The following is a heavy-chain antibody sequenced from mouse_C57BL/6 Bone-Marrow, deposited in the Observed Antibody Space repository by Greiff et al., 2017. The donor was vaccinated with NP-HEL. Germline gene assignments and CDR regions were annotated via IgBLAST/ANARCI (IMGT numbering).Heavy chain of an antibody. V-gene: IGHV3-3*01. Sequence: EVKVEESGPSLVRPSQTLSLTCTVTGFSINSDCYWIWIRQFPGNKLEYIGYTFYSGITYYNPSLESRTYITRDTSKNQFSLKLSSVTTEDTATYYCARDYYGSSYGGNYAMDYWGQGTSVTVSS. CDR1: GFSINSDCY. J-gene: IGHJ4*01. CDR2: TFYSGIT. CDR3: ARDYYGSSYGGNYAMDY. D-gene: IGHD1-1*01.